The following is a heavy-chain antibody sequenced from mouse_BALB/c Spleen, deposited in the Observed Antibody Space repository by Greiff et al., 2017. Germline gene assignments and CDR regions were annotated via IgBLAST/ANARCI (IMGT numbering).Heavy chain of an antibody. CDR2: INPSTGYT. CDR1: GYTFTSYW. Sequence: VKVVESGAELAKPGASVKMSCKASGYTFTSYWMHWVKQRPGQGLEWIGYINPSTGYTEYNQKFKDKATLTADKSSSTAYMQLSSLTSEDSAVYYCARETGTGFAYWGQGTLVTVSA. CDR3: ARETGTGFAY. J-gene: IGHJ3*01. V-gene: IGHV1-7*01. D-gene: IGHD1-3*01.